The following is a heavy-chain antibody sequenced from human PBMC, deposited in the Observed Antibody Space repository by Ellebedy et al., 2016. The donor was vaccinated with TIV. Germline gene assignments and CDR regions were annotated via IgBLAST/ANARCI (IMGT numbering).Heavy chain of an antibody. CDR2: INAGSGNT. J-gene: IGHJ4*02. D-gene: IGHD3-10*01. CDR3: ARDPEGAYYYGSGKFDY. V-gene: IGHV1-3*01. Sequence: ASVKVSXXASGYTFTSHIINWVRQAPGQRLEWLGWINAGSGNTKYSQKFQGRVTITRDTSTSTVYMEMSSLRSEDTAVFYCARDPEGAYYYGSGKFDYWGQGTLVTVSS. CDR1: GYTFTSHI.